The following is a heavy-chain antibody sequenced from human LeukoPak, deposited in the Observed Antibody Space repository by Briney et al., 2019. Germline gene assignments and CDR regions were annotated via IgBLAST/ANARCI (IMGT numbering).Heavy chain of an antibody. V-gene: IGHV4-4*07. D-gene: IGHD2-8*02. CDR3: ARDRPPLTGFDP. CDR1: GGSISSYY. Sequence: SETLSLTCTVSGGSISSYYWSWIRQPAGKGLEWIGRIYTGGSTNYNPSLKSRVTMSVDPSKNQFSLKLSSVTAADTAVYYCARDRPPLTGFDPWGQGTLVTVSS. J-gene: IGHJ5*02. CDR2: IYTGGST.